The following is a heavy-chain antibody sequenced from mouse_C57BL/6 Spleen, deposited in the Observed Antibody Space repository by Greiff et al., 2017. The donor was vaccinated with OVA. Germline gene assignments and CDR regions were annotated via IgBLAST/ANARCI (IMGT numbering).Heavy chain of an antibody. CDR3: ARLPYDYDESWFAY. CDR1: GYTFTSYW. J-gene: IGHJ3*01. D-gene: IGHD2-4*01. V-gene: IGHV1-55*01. Sequence: QVQLQQPGAELVKPGASVKMSCKASGYTFTSYWITWVKQRPGQGLEWIGDIYPGSGSTNYNEKFKSKATLTVDTSSSTAYMQLSSLTSEDSAVYYCARLPYDYDESWFAYWGQGTLVTVSA. CDR2: IYPGSGST.